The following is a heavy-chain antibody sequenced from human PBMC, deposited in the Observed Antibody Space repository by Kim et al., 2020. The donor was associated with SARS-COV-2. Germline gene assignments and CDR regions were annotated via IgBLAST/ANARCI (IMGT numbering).Heavy chain of an antibody. D-gene: IGHD6-19*01. V-gene: IGHV1-46*01. CDR2: INPSGGST. J-gene: IGHJ4*02. CDR1: GYTFTSYY. CDR3: ARAQPTSIAVTAVNFDY. Sequence: ASVKVSCKASGYTFTSYYMHWVRQAPGQGLEWMGIINPSGGSTSYAQKFQGRVTMTRDTSTSTVYMELSSLRSEDTAVYYCARAQPTSIAVTAVNFDYWGQGTLVTVSS.